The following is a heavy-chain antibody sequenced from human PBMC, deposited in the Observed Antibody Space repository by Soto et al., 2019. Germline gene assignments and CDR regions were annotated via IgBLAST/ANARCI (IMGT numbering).Heavy chain of an antibody. J-gene: IGHJ6*02. CDR1: GYTFNRYG. V-gene: IGHV1-18*01. CDR2: ISGYNGDT. Sequence: QGQLVQSGAEVKKPGASVKVSCKASGYTFNRYGISWVRQAPGQGLEWMGWISGYNGDTNYAQKFQGRVTMTIDTFTSTVYMEMRSLTSDDTAVYYCAKNGQPPYYYYGMDVWGQGTPVTVSS. D-gene: IGHD2-8*01. CDR3: AKNGQPPYYYYGMDV.